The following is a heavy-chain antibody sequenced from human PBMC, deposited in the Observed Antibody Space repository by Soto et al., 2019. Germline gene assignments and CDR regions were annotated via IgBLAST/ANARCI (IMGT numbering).Heavy chain of an antibody. CDR3: AKDSAADDHGGDGMDV. J-gene: IGHJ6*02. V-gene: IGHV3-23*01. CDR1: GFTFSSHA. CDR2: IVGSGGTT. Sequence: EVQLLESGGGLVQPGGYLRLSCAASGFTFSSHAMTWVRQAPGKGLEWVSAIVGSGGTTYYGDSVKGRFTISRDNSMNTLFLQMSSLTAEDTAVYYCAKDSAADDHGGDGMDVWGQGTTVTVSS. D-gene: IGHD4-17*01.